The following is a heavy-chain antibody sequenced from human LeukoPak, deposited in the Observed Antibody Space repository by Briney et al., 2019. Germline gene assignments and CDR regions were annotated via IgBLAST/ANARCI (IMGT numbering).Heavy chain of an antibody. J-gene: IGHJ6*02. CDR3: ARVNPIVVNGMDV. D-gene: IGHD2-2*01. CDR1: GGSISSYY. Sequence: SETLSLTCTVSGGSISSYYWSWIRQPPGKRLEWIGYIYYSGSTNYNPSLKSRVTISVDTSKNQFSLKLSSVTAADTAVYYCARVNPIVVNGMDVWGQGTTVTVSS. V-gene: IGHV4-59*01. CDR2: IYYSGST.